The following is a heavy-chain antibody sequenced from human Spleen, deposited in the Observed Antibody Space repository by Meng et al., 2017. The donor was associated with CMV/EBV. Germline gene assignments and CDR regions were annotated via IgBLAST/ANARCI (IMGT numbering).Heavy chain of an antibody. CDR3: ARLRLSRYYYDGMDV. CDR1: GESFSGFY. CDR2: INHSGST. Sequence: YGESFSGFYWSWIRQPPGKGLEWIGEINHSGSTNNNPSLRSRVIISVDMSKNQISLTLSSVTAADTAVYYGARLRLSRYYYDGMDVWGQGTTVTVSS. J-gene: IGHJ6*02. V-gene: IGHV4-34*01. D-gene: IGHD6-19*01.